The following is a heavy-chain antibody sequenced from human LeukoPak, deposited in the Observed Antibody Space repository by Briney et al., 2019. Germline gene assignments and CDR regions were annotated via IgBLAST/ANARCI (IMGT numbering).Heavy chain of an antibody. CDR2: IKQDGSDK. CDR3: ATQTYALFDY. V-gene: IGHV3-7*03. J-gene: IGHJ4*02. D-gene: IGHD2-2*01. CDR1: GFSFSSHW. Sequence: GGSLRLPCVASGFSFSSHWMSWVRQAPEKGLEWVGNIKQDGSDKYHADSVKGRFTISRDNAKNSLYLQISSLRAEDTAVYYCATQTYALFDYWGQGTLVTVSS.